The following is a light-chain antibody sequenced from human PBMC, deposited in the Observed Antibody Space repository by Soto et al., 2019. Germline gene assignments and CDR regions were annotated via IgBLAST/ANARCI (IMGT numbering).Light chain of an antibody. CDR3: QQRGNWPLT. CDR1: QSVGSSH. J-gene: IGKJ4*01. V-gene: IGKV3D-20*02. Sequence: EIVLTQSPGTLALSPGERATLSCRASQSVGSSHLAWYQQKPGQAPRLLIYDASNRATGIPARFSGSGSGTDFTLTISSLEPEDFAVYYCQQRGNWPLTFGGGTKVDIK. CDR2: DAS.